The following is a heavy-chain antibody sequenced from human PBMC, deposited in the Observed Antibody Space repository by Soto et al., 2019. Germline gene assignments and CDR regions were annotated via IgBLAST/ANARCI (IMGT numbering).Heavy chain of an antibody. CDR2: ISYHGSDI. CDR1: GFIFSRDG. V-gene: IGHV3-30*18. J-gene: IGHJ4*02. D-gene: IGHD3-9*01. CDR3: AKPKGADIHFDS. Sequence: QVQLVESGGGVVQPGTSLTLSCAASGFIFSRDGMHWVRQAPGKGLEWVAVISYHGSDIYYADSVKGRFTISRDNSKNTVYIQMNSLRPEDTAIYYCAKPKGADIHFDSWGQGTLVTVSS.